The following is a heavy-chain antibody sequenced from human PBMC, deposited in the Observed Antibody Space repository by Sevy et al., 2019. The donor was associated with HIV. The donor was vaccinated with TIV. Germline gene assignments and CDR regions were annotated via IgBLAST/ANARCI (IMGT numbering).Heavy chain of an antibody. J-gene: IGHJ4*02. Sequence: GGSLRLSCAASGFTFSSYAMHWVRQAPGKGLEWVAVISYDGSNKYYADSVKGRFTISRDNSKNTLYLQMNSLRAEDTAVYYCARDPIQHPVYNWNYNYFDYWGQGTLVTVSS. V-gene: IGHV3-30-3*01. D-gene: IGHD1-7*01. CDR3: ARDPIQHPVYNWNYNYFDY. CDR2: ISYDGSNK. CDR1: GFTFSSYA.